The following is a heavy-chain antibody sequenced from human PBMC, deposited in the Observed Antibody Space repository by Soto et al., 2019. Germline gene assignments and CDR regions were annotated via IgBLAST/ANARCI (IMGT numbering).Heavy chain of an antibody. CDR2: IYYSGST. V-gene: IGHV4-30-4*01. CDR1: GGSISSGDYY. CDR3: AKDRSGLKAKDAFDI. Sequence: SETLSLTCTVSGGSISSGDYYWSWIRQPPGKGLEWIGYIYYSGSTYYNPSLKSRVTISVDTSKNQFSLKLSSVTAADTAVYYCAKDRSGLKAKDAFDIWGQGTMVTVSS. J-gene: IGHJ3*02. D-gene: IGHD5-12*01.